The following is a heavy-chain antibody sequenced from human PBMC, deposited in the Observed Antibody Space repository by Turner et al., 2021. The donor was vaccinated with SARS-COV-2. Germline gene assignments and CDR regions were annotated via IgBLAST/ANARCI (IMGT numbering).Heavy chain of an antibody. CDR2: FGPEDGET. D-gene: IGHD2-21*02. CDR3: ATGDAYCGGNCSIDY. CDR1: GYTLIELS. J-gene: IGHJ4*02. V-gene: IGHV1-24*01. Sequence: QVQLVQSGAEVKKPGASVQVSCKVSGYTLIELSMHWVRQAPGNGPEWMGGFGPEDGETIYAQKFQGRVTMTEDTSTDTAYMELSILISEVTAVYSCATGDAYCGGNCSIDYWGQGTLVTVSS.